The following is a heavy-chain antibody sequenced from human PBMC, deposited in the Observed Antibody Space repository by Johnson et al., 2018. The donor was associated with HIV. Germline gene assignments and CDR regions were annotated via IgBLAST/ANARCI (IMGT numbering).Heavy chain of an antibody. Sequence: VQLVESGGGLIQPGGSLRLSCAASGFTVSSNYMSWVRQAPGKGLEWLSVIYRGGRTSYYADYVKGRFTISRDISKNTVYLQMDSLRAEDTAIYYCARCLGNAWELLAGFDIWGQGTMVTVSS. CDR2: IYRGGRTS. J-gene: IGHJ3*02. CDR3: ARCLGNAWELLAGFDI. D-gene: IGHD1-26*01. CDR1: GFTVSSNY. V-gene: IGHV3-53*01.